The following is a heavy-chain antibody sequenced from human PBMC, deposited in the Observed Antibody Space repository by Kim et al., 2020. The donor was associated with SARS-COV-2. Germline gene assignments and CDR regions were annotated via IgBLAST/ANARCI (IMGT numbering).Heavy chain of an antibody. Sequence: SETLSLTCTVSGDSVNGHYWIWVRQPPGKGLEWIGYIHDIESSDHNPSLKSRVTLSLDTSRNQFSLKLSTVTAADTAIYFCTGHYHYDAGGQGAVVTVSA. V-gene: IGHV4-59*02. J-gene: IGHJ4*02. CDR3: TGHYHYDA. D-gene: IGHD3-22*01. CDR1: GDSVNGHY. CDR2: IHDIESS.